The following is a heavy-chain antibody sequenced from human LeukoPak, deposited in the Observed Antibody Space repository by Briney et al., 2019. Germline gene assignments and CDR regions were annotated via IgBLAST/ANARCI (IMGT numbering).Heavy chain of an antibody. V-gene: IGHV4-34*01. D-gene: IGHD2-21*02. CDR1: GGSFSGYY. CDR2: ISHSGST. CDR3: ARPSLYCGGDCYSDAFDI. J-gene: IGHJ3*02. Sequence: SETLSLTCAVYGGSFSGYYWSWIRQPPGKGLEWIGEISHSGSTNYNPSLKSRVTISVDTSKNQFSLKLSSVTAADTAVYYCARPSLYCGGDCYSDAFDIWGQGTMVTVSS.